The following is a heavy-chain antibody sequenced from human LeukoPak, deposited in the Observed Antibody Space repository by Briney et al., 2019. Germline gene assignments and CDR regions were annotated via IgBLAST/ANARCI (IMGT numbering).Heavy chain of an antibody. CDR3: AKDPWVRGATYDY. V-gene: IGHV3-23*01. CDR1: GFTFSSYA. Sequence: GGSLRLSCAASGFTFSSYAMTWVRQASGKGLEWVSAISGSGGRTYYADSVKGRFTISRDNSKNTLYLQMNSLRAEDTAVYYCAKDPWVRGATYDYWGQGTLVTVSS. J-gene: IGHJ4*02. CDR2: ISGSGGRT. D-gene: IGHD3-10*01.